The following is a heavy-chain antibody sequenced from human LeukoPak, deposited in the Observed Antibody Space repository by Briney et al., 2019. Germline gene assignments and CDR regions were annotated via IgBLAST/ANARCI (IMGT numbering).Heavy chain of an antibody. J-gene: IGHJ4*02. Sequence: GGSLRLSCAASGFTFDDSAMHWVRQAPGEGPEWVSLISGDGGNTYYADSVKGRFTISRGNVENRLYLQMNRLRAEDTAVYYCARGRSGNYYNHNDYWGQGTLVTVSS. CDR3: ARGRSGNYYNHNDY. D-gene: IGHD3-10*01. CDR2: ISGDGGNT. V-gene: IGHV3-43*02. CDR1: GFTFDDSA.